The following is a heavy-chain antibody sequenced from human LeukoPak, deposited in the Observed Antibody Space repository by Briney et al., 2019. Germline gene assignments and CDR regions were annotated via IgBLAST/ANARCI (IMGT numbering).Heavy chain of an antibody. Sequence: GGSLRLSCVTSGLTFSSYAMSWVRQAPGKGLEWVSAITNSAGSTYYADSVKGRFTISRDNSKNTLYLQMNSLRTEDTALYYCAKGYSSSWSAPDVWGKGTTVTVSS. CDR3: AKGYSSSWSAPDV. CDR1: GLTFSSYA. V-gene: IGHV3-23*01. J-gene: IGHJ6*04. D-gene: IGHD6-13*01. CDR2: ITNSAGST.